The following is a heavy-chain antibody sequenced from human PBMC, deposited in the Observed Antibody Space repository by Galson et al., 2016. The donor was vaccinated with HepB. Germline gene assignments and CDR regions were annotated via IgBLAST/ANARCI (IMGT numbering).Heavy chain of an antibody. J-gene: IGHJ4*02. CDR1: GFTFSTYS. CDR3: VRDQGRTFDY. V-gene: IGHV3-48*02. Sequence: SLRLSCAASGFTFSTYSMNWVRQAPGKGLEWISYISSSRNTMYYADSVEGRFTISRDNARNSLYLQMSSLRHEDTAVFYCVRDQGRTFDYWGQGTLVIVSS. CDR2: ISSSRNTM.